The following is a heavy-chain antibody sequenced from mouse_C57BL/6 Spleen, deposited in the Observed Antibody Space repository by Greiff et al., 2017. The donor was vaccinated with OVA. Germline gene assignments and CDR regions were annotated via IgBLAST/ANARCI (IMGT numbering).Heavy chain of an antibody. CDR2: INPNNGGT. D-gene: IGHD2-4*01. V-gene: IGHV1-18*01. J-gene: IGHJ3*01. Sequence: EVQLQQSGPELVKPGASVKIPCKASGYTFTDYNMDWVKQSHGKSLEWIGDINPNNGGTIYNQKFKGKATLIVDKSSSTAYMELRSLTSEDTAVYYCARADYGAYWGQGTLVTVSA. CDR3: ARADYGAY. CDR1: GYTFTDYN.